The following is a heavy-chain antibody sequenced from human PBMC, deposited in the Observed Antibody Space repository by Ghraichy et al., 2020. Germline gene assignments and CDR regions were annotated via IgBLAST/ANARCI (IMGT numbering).Heavy chain of an antibody. Sequence: GGSLRLSCAASGFSFSSYVMSWVRQAPGKGLEWVSGISGSGGSTYYADSVKGRFTISRDNSKNTLYLQMNSLRVEDTAIYYCASLIRYSGILFDYWGQGTLVSVSS. CDR1: GFSFSSYV. V-gene: IGHV3-23*01. CDR2: ISGSGGST. D-gene: IGHD1-26*01. CDR3: ASLIRYSGILFDY. J-gene: IGHJ4*02.